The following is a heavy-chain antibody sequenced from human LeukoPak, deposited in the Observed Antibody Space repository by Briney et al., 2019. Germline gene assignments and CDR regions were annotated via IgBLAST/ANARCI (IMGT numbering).Heavy chain of an antibody. CDR2: ISWNSGSI. V-gene: IGHV3-9*01. Sequence: GGSLRLSCAASGFTFDDYAMHWVRQAPGKGLEWVSGISWNSGSIGYADSVKGRFTISRDNAKNSLYLQMNSLRAEDTALYYCAKGESFVLYGGAFDIWGQGTMVTVSS. CDR1: GFTFDDYA. D-gene: IGHD2-8*01. J-gene: IGHJ3*02. CDR3: AKGESFVLYGGAFDI.